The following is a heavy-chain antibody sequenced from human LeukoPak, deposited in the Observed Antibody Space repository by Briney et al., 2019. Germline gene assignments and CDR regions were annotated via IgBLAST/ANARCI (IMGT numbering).Heavy chain of an antibody. CDR1: GLTFDDKG. CDR2: INWNGGST. V-gene: IGHV3-20*04. J-gene: IGHJ4*02. Sequence: PGGPLSLSGAPPGLTFDDKGMSWVRKAPGKGLEWVSGINWNGGSTGYADSVKGRFTISRDNAKNSLYLQMNSLRAEDTALYYCASGGIYYGAAFDFWGQGSLVTVSA. CDR3: ASGGIYYGAAFDF. D-gene: IGHD1-26*01.